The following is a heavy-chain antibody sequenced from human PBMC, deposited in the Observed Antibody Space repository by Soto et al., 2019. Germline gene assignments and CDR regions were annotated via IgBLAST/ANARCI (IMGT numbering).Heavy chain of an antibody. J-gene: IGHJ3*02. CDR2: IYSGGST. CDR1: GFTVSSNY. CDR3: ARGHPGYYGSGSYAFDI. V-gene: IGHV3-53*01. D-gene: IGHD3-10*01. Sequence: LRLSCAASGFTVSSNYMSWVRQAPGKGLEWVSVIYSGGSTYYADSVKGRFTISRDNSKNTLYLQMNSLRAEDTAVYYCARGHPGYYGSGSYAFDIWGQGTMVTVSS.